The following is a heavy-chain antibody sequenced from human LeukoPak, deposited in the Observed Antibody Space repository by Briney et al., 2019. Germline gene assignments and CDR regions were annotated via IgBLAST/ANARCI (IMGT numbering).Heavy chain of an antibody. CDR3: AVGYYDISGDRPIDY. V-gene: IGHV1-69*05. CDR2: IIPIFGTA. J-gene: IGHJ4*02. Sequence: ASVKVSCKASGGTFSSYAISWVRQAPGQGLEWMGGIIPIFGTANYAQKFQGRVTITTDESTSTAYMELSSLRSEDTAVYYCAVGYYDISGDRPIDYWGQGTLVTVSS. D-gene: IGHD3-22*01. CDR1: GGTFSSYA.